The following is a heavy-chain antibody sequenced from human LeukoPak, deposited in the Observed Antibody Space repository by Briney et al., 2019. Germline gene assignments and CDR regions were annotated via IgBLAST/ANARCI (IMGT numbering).Heavy chain of an antibody. D-gene: IGHD5-18*01. J-gene: IGHJ4*02. CDR2: IYYSGST. CDR1: GGSISSGDYY. Sequence: SETLSLTCTVSGGSISSGDYYWSWIRQPRGKGLEWIGYIYYSGSTYYNPSLKSRVTISVDTSKNQFSLKLSSVTAADTAVYYCARGSRYSYGGGFDYWGQGTLVTVSS. V-gene: IGHV4-30-4*01. CDR3: ARGSRYSYGGGFDY.